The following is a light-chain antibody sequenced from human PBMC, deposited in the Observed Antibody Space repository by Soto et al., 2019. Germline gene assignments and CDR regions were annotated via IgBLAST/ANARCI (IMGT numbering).Light chain of an antibody. J-gene: IGKJ1*01. CDR2: DSS. CDR3: QLRNNWPWT. Sequence: EMVLTQSPGTLSLSPGERATLSCRASQPVYNYLALYELKPGQSPRLLIYDSSNRATGIPAMFGASGSGTDFTLTISSLEPEDFAFYYCQLRNNWPWTFGKGTKV. CDR1: QPVYNY. V-gene: IGKV3-11*01.